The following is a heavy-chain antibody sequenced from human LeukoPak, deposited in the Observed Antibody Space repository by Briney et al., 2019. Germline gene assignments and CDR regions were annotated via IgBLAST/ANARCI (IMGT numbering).Heavy chain of an antibody. V-gene: IGHV1-69*05. CDR1: GGTFSSYA. CDR3: ARDPFNVVVTAPPTD. Sequence: SVKVSCKASGGTFSSYAISWVRQAPGQGLEWMGRIIPLFGTANYAQKFQGRDTITTDESTSTAYMELSSPRSEDTAVYYCARDPFNVVVTAPPTDWGQGTLVTVSS. CDR2: IIPLFGTA. J-gene: IGHJ4*02. D-gene: IGHD2-21*02.